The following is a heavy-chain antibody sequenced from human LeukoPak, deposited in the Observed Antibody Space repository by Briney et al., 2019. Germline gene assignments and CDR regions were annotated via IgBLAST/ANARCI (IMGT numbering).Heavy chain of an antibody. CDR2: INPNSGGT. V-gene: IGHV1-2*02. Sequence: VASVTASCKASGYTFTGYYMHWVRQAPGQGLEWMGWINPNSGGTNYAQKFQGRVTMTRDTSISTAYMELSRLRSDDTAVYYCARESGTDAFDIWGQGTMVTVSS. J-gene: IGHJ3*02. CDR3: ARESGTDAFDI. CDR1: GYTFTGYY. D-gene: IGHD6-13*01.